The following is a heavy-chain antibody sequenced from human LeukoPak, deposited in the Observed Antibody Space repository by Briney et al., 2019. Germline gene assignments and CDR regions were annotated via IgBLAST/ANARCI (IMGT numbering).Heavy chain of an antibody. CDR2: INPNSGGT. Sequence: ASVKVSCKASGYTFTGYYMHWVRQAPGQGLEWMGWINPNSGGTNYAQKFQGRVTMTRDTSISTAYMELSRLRSDDTAVYYCARDSSGYYERYDYWGQGTLVTVSS. D-gene: IGHD3-22*01. J-gene: IGHJ4*02. CDR3: ARDSSGYYERYDY. V-gene: IGHV1-2*02. CDR1: GYTFTGYY.